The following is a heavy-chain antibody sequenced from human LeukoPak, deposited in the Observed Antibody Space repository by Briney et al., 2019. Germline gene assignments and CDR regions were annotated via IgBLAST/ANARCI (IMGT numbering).Heavy chain of an antibody. D-gene: IGHD2-2*01. Sequence: GGSLRLSCAASGFTFSSYEMDWVRRAPGKGLEWVSYIGSSGGSRYYADSVKGRFTISRDNAKNSLYLQMNSLRAEDTAVYYCARRGCSSTSCYGRPYYFDYWGQGTLVTVSS. CDR3: ARRGCSSTSCYGRPYYFDY. V-gene: IGHV3-48*03. CDR2: IGSSGGSR. CDR1: GFTFSSYE. J-gene: IGHJ4*02.